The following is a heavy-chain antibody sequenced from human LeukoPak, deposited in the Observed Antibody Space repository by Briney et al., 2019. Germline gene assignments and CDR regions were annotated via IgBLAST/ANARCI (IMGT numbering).Heavy chain of an antibody. CDR2: ISTYTGNT. D-gene: IGHD3-22*01. CDR3: ARDLMSSYYYDGSFNY. CDR1: GYTFSSYG. V-gene: IGHV1-18*01. J-gene: IGHJ4*02. Sequence: ASVKVSCKTSGYTFSSYGVSWVRQAPGQGLEWVGWISTYTGNTAFAQKFQGRVTMTTDTSTSTAHMELRSLRSDDTAVYYCARDLMSSYYYDGSFNYWGQGTLVSVSS.